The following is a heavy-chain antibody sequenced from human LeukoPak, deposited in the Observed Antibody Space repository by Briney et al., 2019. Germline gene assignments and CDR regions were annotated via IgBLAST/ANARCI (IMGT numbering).Heavy chain of an antibody. CDR3: AKGRLVVVTANYFDY. J-gene: IGHJ4*02. D-gene: IGHD2-21*02. V-gene: IGHV3-7*01. Sequence: GGSLRLSCAASGFTFSSYWMSWVRQAPGKGLEWVANIKQDGSEKYYVDSVKGRFTISRDNAKNSLYLQMNSLRAEDTAVYYCAKGRLVVVTANYFDYWGQGTLVTVSS. CDR1: GFTFSSYW. CDR2: IKQDGSEK.